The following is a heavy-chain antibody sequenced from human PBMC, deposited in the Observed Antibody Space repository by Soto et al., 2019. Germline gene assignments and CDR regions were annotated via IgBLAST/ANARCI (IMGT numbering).Heavy chain of an antibody. CDR3: TRDKSD. Sequence: PSETLAVTCTASGGSISSYYWSWIRQPPGKGLEWIGYIYYSGSTNYNPSLKSRVTISVDTSKNQFSLKLSSVTAADTAVYYCTRDKSDWGQGTLVTVSS. CDR2: IYYSGST. V-gene: IGHV4-59*01. CDR1: GGSISSYY. J-gene: IGHJ4*02.